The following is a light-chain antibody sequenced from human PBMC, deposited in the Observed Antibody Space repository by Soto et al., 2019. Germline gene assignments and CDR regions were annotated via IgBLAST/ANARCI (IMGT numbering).Light chain of an antibody. V-gene: IGLV2-8*01. CDR2: EVS. CDR1: STDVGRYNY. J-gene: IGLJ1*01. CDR3: SSYAGNSRYV. Sequence: QSALGQPPSASGSPGQSVTISCTGTSTDVGRYNYISWYQQRPGKAPKLIIYEVSKRPSGVPDRLSGFKYGNTASLTVSGLQAEDEADYYCSSYAGNSRYVFGTGTKVTVL.